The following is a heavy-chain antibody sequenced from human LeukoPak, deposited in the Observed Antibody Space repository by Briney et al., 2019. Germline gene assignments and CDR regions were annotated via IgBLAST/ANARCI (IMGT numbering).Heavy chain of an antibody. CDR1: GFTFSSYS. J-gene: IGHJ4*02. D-gene: IGHD2-8*01. V-gene: IGHV3-48*01. CDR2: ITSSSSSI. Sequence: GGSLRLSCAASGFTFSSYSMNWVRQAPGKGLEWISYITSSSSSIHYADSVKGRFTVSRDNSKNTLYLQMNSLRAEDTAVYYCAREGGAGGTIDYWGQGTLVTVSS. CDR3: AREGGAGGTIDY.